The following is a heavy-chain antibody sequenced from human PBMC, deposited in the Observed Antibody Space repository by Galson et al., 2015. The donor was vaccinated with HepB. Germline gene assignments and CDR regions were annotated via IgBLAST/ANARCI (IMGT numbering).Heavy chain of an antibody. D-gene: IGHD2-2*02. J-gene: IGHJ4*02. CDR1: GFTFSSYT. CDR2: ISYDGSNK. CDR3: VKPSRPYCSSTSCNTPFDY. V-gene: IGHV3-30*18. Sequence: SLRLSCAASGFTFSSYTMNWVRQAPGKGLEWVAIISYDGSNKYYADSVRGRFTISRDNSKNTLYLQMNSLRAEDTAVYYCVKPSRPYCSSTSCNTPFDYWGQGTLVTVSS.